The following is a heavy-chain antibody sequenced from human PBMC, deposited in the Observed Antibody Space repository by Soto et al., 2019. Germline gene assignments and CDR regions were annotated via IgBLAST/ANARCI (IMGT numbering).Heavy chain of an antibody. CDR2: IYYSGST. V-gene: IGHV4-59*07. CDR3: ARASPYSSGWDNWFDP. CDR1: GHPHSSYY. J-gene: IGHJ5*02. Sequence: SGTLSLTCTNFGHPHSSYYLSLLRQPPGKGLEWIGYIYYSGSTNYNPSLKSRVTISVDTSKNQFSLKLSSVTAADTAVYYCARASPYSSGWDNWFDPWGQGTLVTVSS. D-gene: IGHD6-19*01.